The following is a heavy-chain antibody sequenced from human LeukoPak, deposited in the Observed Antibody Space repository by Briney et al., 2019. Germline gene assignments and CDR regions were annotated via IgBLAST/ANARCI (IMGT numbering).Heavy chain of an antibody. CDR3: ARVRVYSSGWNSDY. Sequence: GASVKVSCKASGYTFTDYYVHRVRQAPGQGLEWMGWINSNSGSTSYAQNFQGRVTMTRDTAISTLYVELSSLRSDDTAVYYCARVRVYSSGWNSDYWGQGTLVTVSS. J-gene: IGHJ4*02. CDR1: GYTFTDYY. D-gene: IGHD6-19*01. CDR2: INSNSGST. V-gene: IGHV1-2*02.